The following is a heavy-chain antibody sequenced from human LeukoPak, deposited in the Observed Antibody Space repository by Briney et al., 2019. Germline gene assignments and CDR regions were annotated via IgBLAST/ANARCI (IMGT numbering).Heavy chain of an antibody. CDR3: AKDKRTVPRFFAY. CDR1: GFTFSSYA. CDR2: ISGSGGST. V-gene: IGHV3-23*01. D-gene: IGHD4-17*01. J-gene: IGHJ4*02. Sequence: GGSLRLSCAASGFTFSSYAMSWVRQAPGKGLEWVSGISGSGGSTYYADSVKGRFTISRDNSKNTLYLQINSLRAEDTAVYYCAKDKRTVPRFFAYWGQGTLVTVSS.